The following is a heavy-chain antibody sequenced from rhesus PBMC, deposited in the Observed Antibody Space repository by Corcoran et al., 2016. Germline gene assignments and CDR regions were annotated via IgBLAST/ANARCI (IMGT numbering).Heavy chain of an antibody. CDR3: AYKGRGAADPTPGGFDY. J-gene: IGHJ4*01. V-gene: IGHV1-198*02. Sequence: QVQLVQSGAEVKKPGASVKVSCKASGFTFGSYAISWVRQAPGQGLEWMGVIIPLVGITNAAEKVQGRGTITADKSKSTAYTELSRRSSEDTAVYYCAYKGRGAADPTPGGFDYWGQGVLVTVSS. CDR1: GFTFGSYA. CDR2: IIPLVGIT. D-gene: IGHD6-25*01.